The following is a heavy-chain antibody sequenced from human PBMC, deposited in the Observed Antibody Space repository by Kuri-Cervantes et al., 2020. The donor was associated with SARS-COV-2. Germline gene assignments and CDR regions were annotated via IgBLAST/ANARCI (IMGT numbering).Heavy chain of an antibody. CDR3: ARRVPPWYDFWSGYYGMDV. Sequence: SETLSLTCTVSGASVSSGTYYWSWIRQPPGKGLEWVGYIYYRGSTKYNPSLNSRVSISEDTSKNQFSLKLSSVTAADTAVYYCARRVPPWYDFWSGYYGMDVWGQGTTVTVSS. D-gene: IGHD3-3*01. CDR1: GASVSSGTYY. J-gene: IGHJ6*02. CDR2: IYYRGST. V-gene: IGHV4-61*01.